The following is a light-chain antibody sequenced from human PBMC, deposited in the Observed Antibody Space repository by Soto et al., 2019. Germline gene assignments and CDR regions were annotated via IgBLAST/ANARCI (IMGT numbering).Light chain of an antibody. V-gene: IGKV3-15*01. Sequence: EMGMTQSLATLSVSPGERVTHACSASQSVSSYLAWYQQKPGQPPRLLIYVASTRAAGIPARFSGSGSGTEFTLTISSLQSEDFAVYYCQQYKDWPPRFGQGTKVEIK. CDR1: QSVSSY. J-gene: IGKJ1*01. CDR3: QQYKDWPPR. CDR2: VAS.